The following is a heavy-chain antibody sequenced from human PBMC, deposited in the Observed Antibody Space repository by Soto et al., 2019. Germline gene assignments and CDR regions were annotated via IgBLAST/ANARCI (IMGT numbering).Heavy chain of an antibody. CDR1: GFTFSAFG. Sequence: EGSLRLSCEASGFTFSAFGMHWVRQAPGKGLEWVAIISYDGILKYYADPVKGRFTISRDTSKSALYLQMNSLRPEDTAVYYCAKDFKISGGHYGSLNYYYGMDVWGQGTTVTVSS. J-gene: IGHJ6*02. V-gene: IGHV3-30*18. CDR2: ISYDGILK. D-gene: IGHD3-10*01. CDR3: AKDFKISGGHYGSLNYYYGMDV.